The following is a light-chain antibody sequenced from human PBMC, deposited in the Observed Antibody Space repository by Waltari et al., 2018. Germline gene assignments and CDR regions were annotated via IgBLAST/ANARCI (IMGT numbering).Light chain of an antibody. CDR3: CSFAAGNTVI. J-gene: IGLJ2*01. CDR1: SSDVGGYNS. Sequence: QSALTQPRSVSGSPGQSVTISCTGTSSDVGGYNSVSWYQQDPGKAPKLLIFDVSERPSGVFDRSSGSKSGNTASLTISGLQAEDEADYHCCSFAAGNTVIFGGGTKLTVV. V-gene: IGLV2-11*01. CDR2: DVS.